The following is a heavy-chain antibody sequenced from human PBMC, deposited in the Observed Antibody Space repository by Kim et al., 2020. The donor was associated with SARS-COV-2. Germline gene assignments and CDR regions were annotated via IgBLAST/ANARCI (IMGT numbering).Heavy chain of an antibody. CDR1: GYTFTSSH. V-gene: IGHV1-46*03. D-gene: IGHD4-17*01. J-gene: IGHJ6*01. CDR3: ARGTWGGGGWRYG. Sequence: ASVKVSCKASGYTFTSSHIHWVRQAPGQGLEWVGIINASGGSTTYAQKLQGRVTMTSDTSAGTVYMELSSLRSEDTALYYCARGTWGGGGWRYGWG. CDR2: INASGGST.